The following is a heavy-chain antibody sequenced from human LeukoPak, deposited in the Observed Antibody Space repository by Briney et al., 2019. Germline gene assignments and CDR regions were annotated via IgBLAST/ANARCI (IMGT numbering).Heavy chain of an antibody. Sequence: GGSLRLSCAASGFTFSSSAMSWVRQVPGKGLEWVSGISASGGSTNYADSVRGRFTISRDNAKDSLYLQMNSPRAEDTAVYYCARDSVVLMVYAMTHWGQGTLVTVSS. CDR3: ARDSVVLMVYAMTH. D-gene: IGHD2-8*01. CDR2: ISASGGST. V-gene: IGHV3-23*01. J-gene: IGHJ4*02. CDR1: GFTFSSSA.